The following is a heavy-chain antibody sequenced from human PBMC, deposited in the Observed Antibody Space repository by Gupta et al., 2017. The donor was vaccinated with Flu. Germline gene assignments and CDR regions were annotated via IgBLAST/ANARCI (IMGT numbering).Heavy chain of an antibody. Sequence: EVQLVESGGGLVQPGGSLRLSCAASGFTFSSYEMNWVRQAPGKGLEWVSYISSSGSTIDYADSVKGRFTISRDNAKNSLYLQINSLRAEDTAVYYCARTLHSSIAVAGTIAYGGQGTLVTVSS. V-gene: IGHV3-48*03. J-gene: IGHJ4*02. CDR1: GFTFSSYE. D-gene: IGHD6-19*01. CDR3: ARTLHSSIAVAGTIAY. CDR2: ISSSGSTI.